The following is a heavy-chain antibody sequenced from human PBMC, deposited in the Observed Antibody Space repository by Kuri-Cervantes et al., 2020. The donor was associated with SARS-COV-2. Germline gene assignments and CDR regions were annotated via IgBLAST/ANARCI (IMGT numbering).Heavy chain of an antibody. CDR3: TTANWSDAFDT. J-gene: IGHJ3*02. V-gene: IGHV1-24*01. CDR2: FDPEDSET. CDR1: GYTLSELS. D-gene: IGHD1-1*01. Sequence: ASVKVSCKVSGYTLSELSIHWVRQTPEKGLEWMGGFDPEDSETIYAQRFQGRVAMTDDTSTDTHYVDLSGLRSGDTAIYFCTTANWSDAFDTWGQGTMVTVSS.